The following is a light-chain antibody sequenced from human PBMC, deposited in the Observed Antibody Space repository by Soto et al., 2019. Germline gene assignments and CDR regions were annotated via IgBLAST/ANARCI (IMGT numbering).Light chain of an antibody. Sequence: QTVVTQSPSASASLGASVKLTCTLSSGHSIYVIAWHQQQPEKGPRYLMKLNSDGSHSKGDGIPDRFSGSSSGAERYLTISSLQSEDEADYYCQTWDTGIRVFGGGTKLTVL. CDR1: SGHSIYV. CDR3: QTWDTGIRV. CDR2: LNSDGSH. J-gene: IGLJ2*01. V-gene: IGLV4-69*01.